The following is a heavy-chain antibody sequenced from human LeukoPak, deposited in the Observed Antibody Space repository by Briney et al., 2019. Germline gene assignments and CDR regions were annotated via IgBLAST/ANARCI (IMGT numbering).Heavy chain of an antibody. CDR2: IIPIFGSA. V-gene: IGHV1-69*06. D-gene: IGHD3-16*01. J-gene: IGHJ4*02. CDR1: GGIFSNYG. CDR3: ARVRYRLAETYIDY. Sequence: SVKVSCKTSGGIFSNYGINWVRQAPGQGLEWMGGIIPIFGSAKYAQKFQGRVTMTEDTSTDTSYMELSSLRSEDTAVYYCARVRYRLAETYIDYWGQGTLVTVSS.